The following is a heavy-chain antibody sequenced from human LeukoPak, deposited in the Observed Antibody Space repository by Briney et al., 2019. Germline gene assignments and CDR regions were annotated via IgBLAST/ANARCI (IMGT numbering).Heavy chain of an antibody. Sequence: ASVKVSCKASGYTFTGYYMHWVRQAPGQGLEWMGWINPISGGTNYAQKFQGRVTMTRDTSISTAYMELSRLRSDDTAVYYCASGSLLVGATTDNDAFDIWGQGTMVTVSS. D-gene: IGHD1-26*01. CDR1: GYTFTGYY. V-gene: IGHV1-2*02. CDR2: INPISGGT. CDR3: ASGSLLVGATTDNDAFDI. J-gene: IGHJ3*02.